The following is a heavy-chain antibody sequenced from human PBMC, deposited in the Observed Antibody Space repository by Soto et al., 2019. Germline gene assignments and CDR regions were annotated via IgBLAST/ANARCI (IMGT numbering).Heavy chain of an antibody. CDR3: ARDQYYYDSSGDDAFDI. J-gene: IGHJ3*02. CDR1: GYTFTSYY. D-gene: IGHD3-22*01. CDR2: INPSGGST. Sequence: GASVKVSCKASGYTFTSYYMHWVRQAPGQGLEWMGIINPSGGSTSYAQKFQGRVTMTRDTSTSTVYMELSRLRSDDTAVYYCARDQYYYDSSGDDAFDIWGQGTMVTVSS. V-gene: IGHV1-46*01.